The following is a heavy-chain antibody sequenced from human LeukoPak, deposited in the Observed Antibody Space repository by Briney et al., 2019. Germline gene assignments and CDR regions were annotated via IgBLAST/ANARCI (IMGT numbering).Heavy chain of an antibody. CDR3: ARAPAYDSSGLPLDY. J-gene: IGHJ4*02. CDR2: ISYDGSNK. CDR1: GFTFSSYA. V-gene: IGHV3-30-3*01. Sequence: GGSLRLSCAASGFTFSSYAMHWVRQAPGKGLEWVAVISYDGSNKYYADSVKGRFTISRDNSKNTLYPQMNSLRAEDTAVYYCARAPAYDSSGLPLDYWGQGTLVTVSS. D-gene: IGHD3-22*01.